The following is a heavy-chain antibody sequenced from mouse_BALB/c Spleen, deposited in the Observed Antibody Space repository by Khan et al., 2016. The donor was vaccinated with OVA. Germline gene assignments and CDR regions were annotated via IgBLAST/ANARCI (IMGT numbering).Heavy chain of an antibody. V-gene: IGHV1-4*01. CDR3: VRDGAYHRNDGWFAF. CDR2: INPSNGYT. CDR1: GYTFTSYT. D-gene: IGHD2-14*01. Sequence: VQLQESGAELARPGASVKMSCKASGYTFTSYTIHWIKKRPGQGLEWIGYINPSNGYTNYNQKFNDKATLTTDKSSTTAYLQLSSLTSDDSAVYNSVRDGAYHRNDGWFAFWGQGTLVTVSA. J-gene: IGHJ3*01.